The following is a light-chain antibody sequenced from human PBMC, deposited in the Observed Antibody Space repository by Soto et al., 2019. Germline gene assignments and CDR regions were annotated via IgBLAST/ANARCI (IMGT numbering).Light chain of an antibody. Sequence: QSVLTQPPSASGSPGQSVTISCTGTSSDVGGYNYVSWYQQHPGKAPKLMIYEVSKRPSGVPDRFSGSKSGTTASLTVSGLQAEDEADYYCSSYAGSKTLFGGGTKLTVL. CDR1: SSDVGGYNY. J-gene: IGLJ2*01. CDR2: EVS. CDR3: SSYAGSKTL. V-gene: IGLV2-8*01.